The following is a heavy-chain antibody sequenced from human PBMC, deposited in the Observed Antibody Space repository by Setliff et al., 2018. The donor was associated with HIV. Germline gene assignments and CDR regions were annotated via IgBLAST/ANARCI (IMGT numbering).Heavy chain of an antibody. Sequence: ASVKVSCKASGYTFTSYYMHWVRQAPGQGLEWMGWINTYNGNTKYGQKFQGSVTMTTDTSTSTVYMELRNLRSDDTAVYFCARGGPARVALLYWFDPWGQGTLVTVSS. D-gene: IGHD2-21*01. J-gene: IGHJ5*02. CDR2: INTYNGNT. CDR1: GYTFTSYY. CDR3: ARGGPARVALLYWFDP. V-gene: IGHV1-18*04.